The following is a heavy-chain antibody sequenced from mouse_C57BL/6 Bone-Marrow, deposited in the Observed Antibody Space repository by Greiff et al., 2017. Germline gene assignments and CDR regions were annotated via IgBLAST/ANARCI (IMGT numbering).Heavy chain of an antibody. V-gene: IGHV1-56*01. CDR3: EREEDIYYGSRDAFDY. D-gene: IGHD2-1*01. Sequence: VQLQQSGPELVRPGASVKISCKAPGYTFTSPWMQWVRQRPGQGLEWIGEIFPGSGGTYYNGKFKGKATLTADTSSSTAYMQLSSLTSEDSAVXFCEREEDIYYGSRDAFDYWGQGTSVTVSS. J-gene: IGHJ4*01. CDR2: IFPGSGGT. CDR1: GYTFTSPW.